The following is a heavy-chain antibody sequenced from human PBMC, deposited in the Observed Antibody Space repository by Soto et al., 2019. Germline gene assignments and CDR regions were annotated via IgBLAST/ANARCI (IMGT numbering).Heavy chain of an antibody. CDR3: ARVRENPYYDFWSGPLGDWFDP. V-gene: IGHV4-34*01. CDR2: INHSGST. Sequence: SETLSLTCAVYGGSFSGYYWSWIRQPPGKRLEWIGEINHSGSTNYNPSLKSRVTISVDTSKNQFSLKLSSVTAADTAVYYCARVRENPYYDFWSGPLGDWFDPWGQGXLVTVYS. J-gene: IGHJ5*02. D-gene: IGHD3-3*01. CDR1: GGSFSGYY.